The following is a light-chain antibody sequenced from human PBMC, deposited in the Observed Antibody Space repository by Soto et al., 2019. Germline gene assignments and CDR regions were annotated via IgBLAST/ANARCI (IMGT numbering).Light chain of an antibody. CDR1: GSNIGAGYA. Sequence: QSVLKQPPSVSGAPGQRVTISCTGSGSNIGAGYAVHWYQQLPGTAPKLLIFGNNNRPSGVPDRFSGSKSGTSASLAITGLQADDEADYYCQSFDNRLTGWVFGGGTQLTVL. V-gene: IGLV1-40*01. CDR2: GNN. CDR3: QSFDNRLTGWV. J-gene: IGLJ3*02.